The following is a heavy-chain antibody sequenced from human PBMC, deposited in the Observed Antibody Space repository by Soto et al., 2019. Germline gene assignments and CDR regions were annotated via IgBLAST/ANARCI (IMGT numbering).Heavy chain of an antibody. CDR3: AREWYGSGSYYNGPNPNYYYGMDV. CDR2: TYYRSKWYN. Sequence: SQTLSLTCAISGDSVSSNSAAWNWIRQSPSRGLEWLGRTYYRSKWYNDYAVSVKSRITINPDTSKNQFSLQLNSVTPEDTAVYYCAREWYGSGSYYNGPNPNYYYGMDVWGQGTTVTVSS. J-gene: IGHJ6*02. CDR1: GDSVSSNSAA. V-gene: IGHV6-1*01. D-gene: IGHD3-10*01.